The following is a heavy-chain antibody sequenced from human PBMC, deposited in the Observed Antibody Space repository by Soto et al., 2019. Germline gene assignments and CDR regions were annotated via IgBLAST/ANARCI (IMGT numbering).Heavy chain of an antibody. CDR3: AKNGDFDYDAFDV. D-gene: IGHD3-16*01. CDR2: ITGNSARI. J-gene: IGHJ3*01. V-gene: IGHV3-23*01. CDR1: DSTIRRYA. Sequence: CAASDSTIRRYAMSWVRQAPGKGLEWVSGITGNSARIYYADSVKGRFSISRDNSKNTLYLQMDTLRAEDTAVYYCAKNGDFDYDAFDVWGQGTVVTVSS.